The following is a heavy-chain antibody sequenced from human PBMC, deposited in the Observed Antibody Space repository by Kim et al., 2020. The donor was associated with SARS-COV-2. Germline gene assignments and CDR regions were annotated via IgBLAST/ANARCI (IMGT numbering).Heavy chain of an antibody. CDR2: VYYTGFT. Sequence: SETLSLTCTVSGGSIDRTSYFWAWIRQPPGKGLEWIGSVYYTGFTYYTSSLKSRVSMSVDTSKNHFSLTLSSVTAADTAVYYCARRAGGDPQDCFDYWGRGALVTVSS. J-gene: IGHJ4*02. D-gene: IGHD3-16*01. V-gene: IGHV4-39*02. CDR3: ARRAGGDPQDCFDY. CDR1: GGSIDRTSYF.